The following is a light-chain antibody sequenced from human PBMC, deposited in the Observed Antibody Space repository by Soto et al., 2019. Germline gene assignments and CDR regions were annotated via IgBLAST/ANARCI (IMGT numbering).Light chain of an antibody. CDR3: QQCGGSPPT. CDR1: QSVSGNS. J-gene: IGKJ1*01. V-gene: IGKV3-20*01. Sequence: EIVLTQSPGTLSLSPGERAILSCRASQSVSGNSLAWYQQKPGQAPRLPIYAASNRATGIPDRFSGSGSGTYFTLTIDRLEPEDFAVYCCQQCGGSPPTFGRGTKVDIK. CDR2: AAS.